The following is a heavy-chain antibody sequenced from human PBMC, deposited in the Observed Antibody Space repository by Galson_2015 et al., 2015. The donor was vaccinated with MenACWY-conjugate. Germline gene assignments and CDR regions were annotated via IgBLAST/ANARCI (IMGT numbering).Heavy chain of an antibody. CDR1: GFTFSSYS. CDR2: ISSSSSTI. CDR3: ARDSSGYGGATDY. J-gene: IGHJ4*02. V-gene: IGHV3-48*04. D-gene: IGHD3-22*01. Sequence: SLRLSCAASGFTFSSYSMNWVRQAPGKGLEWVSYISSSSSTIYYADSVKGRFTISRDNAKNSLYLQMNSLRAEDTAVYYCARDSSGYGGATDYWGQGTLVTVSS.